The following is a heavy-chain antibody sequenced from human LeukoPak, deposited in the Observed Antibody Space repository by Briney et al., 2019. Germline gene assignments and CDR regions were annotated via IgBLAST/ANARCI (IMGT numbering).Heavy chain of an antibody. CDR1: GFTFSSYG. Sequence: GRSLRLSCAASGFTFSSYGMHWVRQAPGKGLEWVAVIWYDGSNKYYADSVKGRFTISRDNSKNTLYLQMNSLRGEDTAVYSCAKGWESSGWYYGMDVWGQGTTVTVSS. D-gene: IGHD6-19*01. V-gene: IGHV3-33*06. CDR3: AKGWESSGWYYGMDV. CDR2: IWYDGSNK. J-gene: IGHJ6*02.